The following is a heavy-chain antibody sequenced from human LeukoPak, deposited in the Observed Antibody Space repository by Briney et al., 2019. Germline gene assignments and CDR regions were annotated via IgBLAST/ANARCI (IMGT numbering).Heavy chain of an antibody. CDR2: INSDGSST. D-gene: IGHD5-12*01. CDR3: ARDQSGYDLDY. V-gene: IGHV3-74*01. CDR1: GLTFSSYW. J-gene: IGHJ4*02. Sequence: GGSLRLSCAASGLTFSSYWMHWVRQAPGKGLVWVSRINSDGSSTSYADSVKGRFTISRDNAKNTLYLQMNSLRAEDTAVYYCARDQSGYDLDYWGQGTLVTVSS.